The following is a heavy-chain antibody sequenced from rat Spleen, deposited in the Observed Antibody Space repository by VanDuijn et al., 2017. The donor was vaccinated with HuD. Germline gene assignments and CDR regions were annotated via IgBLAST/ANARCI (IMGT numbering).Heavy chain of an antibody. D-gene: IGHD1-9*01. CDR1: VYSITSSY. Sequence: EVQLQESGPGLVKPSQSLSLTCSVTVYSITSSYRWSWIRKFPGNEMEWMGFITYSGGISYNPSLKSRISITRDTSKNQFFLQLNSVTTEDTATYFCASTYYGYISFHYWGQGVMVTVSS. J-gene: IGHJ2*01. CDR3: ASTYYGYISFHY. V-gene: IGHV3-1*01. CDR2: ITYSGGI.